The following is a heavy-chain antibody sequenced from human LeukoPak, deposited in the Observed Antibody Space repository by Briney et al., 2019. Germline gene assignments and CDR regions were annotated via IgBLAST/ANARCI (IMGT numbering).Heavy chain of an antibody. CDR1: GFTFSSYG. CDR2: IRYDGSNK. Sequence: GGSLRLSCAASGFTFSSYGMHWVRQAPGKGLEWVAFIRYDGSNKYYADSVKGRFTISRDNSKNTLYLQMNSLRAEDTAVYYCAKDISPYCSSTSCYSYFDYWGQGTLVTVSS. D-gene: IGHD2-2*02. CDR3: AKDISPYCSSTSCYSYFDY. V-gene: IGHV3-30*02. J-gene: IGHJ4*02.